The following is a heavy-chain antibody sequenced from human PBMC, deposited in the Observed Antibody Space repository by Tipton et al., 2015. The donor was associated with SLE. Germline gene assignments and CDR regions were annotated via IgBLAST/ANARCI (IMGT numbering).Heavy chain of an antibody. CDR3: ARVVTVSATHYYDLDV. J-gene: IGHJ6*02. CDR1: DGSIDGYY. V-gene: IGHV4-31*03. D-gene: IGHD3-16*01. CDR2: IHHSGST. Sequence: TLSLTCTVSDGSIDGYYWTWIRQQPGKGLEWLGHIHHSGSTSYKPSLKSRLTMSVDTSKNQFSLRLSSLTVADTAVYYCARVVTVSATHYYDLDVWGQGTTVTVSS.